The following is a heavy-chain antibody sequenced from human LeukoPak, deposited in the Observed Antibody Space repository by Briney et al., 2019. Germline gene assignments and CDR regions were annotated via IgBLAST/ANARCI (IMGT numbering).Heavy chain of an antibody. V-gene: IGHV4-39*02. CDR1: GGSISSSSYY. Sequence: SETLSLTCTVSGGSISSSSYYWGWIRQPPGKGLEWIGSIYYSGSTYYNPSLKSRVTISVDTSKNQFSLKLSSVTAADTAVYYCVRDSRYFDWQRPSYYYYGMDVWGQGTTVTVSS. CDR2: IYYSGST. D-gene: IGHD3-9*01. CDR3: VRDSRYFDWQRPSYYYYGMDV. J-gene: IGHJ6*02.